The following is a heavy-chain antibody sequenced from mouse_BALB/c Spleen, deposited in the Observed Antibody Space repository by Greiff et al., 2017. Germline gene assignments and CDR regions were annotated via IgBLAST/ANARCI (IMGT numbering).Heavy chain of an antibody. Sequence: LVESGAELARPGASVKLSCKASGYTFTSYWMQWVKQRPGQGLAWIGAIYPGDGDTRYTQKFKGTATLTADKSSSTSYMQLSSLASEDSAVYYCAREVRRGFDDWGQGTTLTVSA. D-gene: IGHD2-14*01. V-gene: IGHV1-87*01. CDR3: AREVRRGFDD. J-gene: IGHJ2*01. CDR2: IYPGDGDT. CDR1: GYTFTSYW.